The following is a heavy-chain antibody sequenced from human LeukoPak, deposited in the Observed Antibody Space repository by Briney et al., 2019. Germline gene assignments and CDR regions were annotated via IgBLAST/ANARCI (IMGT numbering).Heavy chain of an antibody. CDR3: ARETTLTGYSSGLGFNY. Sequence: SETLSLTCTVSGGSISSYYWSWIRQPPGKGLEWIGYIYYSGTTNYNPSLKSRVTMSVDSSKNQFSLKLTSVTAADTAVYYCARETTLTGYSSGLGFNYWGQGTLVTVSS. D-gene: IGHD6-19*01. J-gene: IGHJ4*02. CDR2: IYYSGTT. V-gene: IGHV4-59*01. CDR1: GGSISSYY.